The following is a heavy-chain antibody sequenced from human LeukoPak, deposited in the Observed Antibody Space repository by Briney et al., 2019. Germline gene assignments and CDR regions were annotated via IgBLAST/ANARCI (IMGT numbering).Heavy chain of an antibody. CDR1: GGSISSYY. CDR2: IYYSGST. J-gene: IGHJ4*02. V-gene: IGHV4-59*12. Sequence: PSETLSLTCTVSGGSISSYYWSWIRQPPGKGLEGIGDIYYSGSTNYNPSLKSRVTISVDTSKTQLSLKLRSVTAADTAVYYCASGYQLPYYWGQGTLVTVSS. D-gene: IGHD2-2*01. CDR3: ASGYQLPYY.